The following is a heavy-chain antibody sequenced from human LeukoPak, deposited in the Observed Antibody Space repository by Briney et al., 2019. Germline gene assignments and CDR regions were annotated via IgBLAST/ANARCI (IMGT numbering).Heavy chain of an antibody. V-gene: IGHV4-34*01. Sequence: SETLSLTCAVYGESFSGYYWSRIRQPPGKGLEWIGQINHSGSTNYNPSLKSRVTISVDTSKNQFSLKLNSVTAADTAVYYCATIAVVSNDAFDIWGQGTMVTVSS. D-gene: IGHD6-19*01. CDR2: INHSGST. CDR1: GESFSGYY. J-gene: IGHJ3*02. CDR3: ATIAVVSNDAFDI.